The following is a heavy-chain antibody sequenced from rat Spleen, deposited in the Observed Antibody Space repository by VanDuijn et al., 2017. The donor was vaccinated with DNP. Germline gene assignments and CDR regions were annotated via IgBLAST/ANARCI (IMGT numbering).Heavy chain of an antibody. CDR3: TRETGD. D-gene: IGHD5-1*01. CDR1: GFTFSSFP. V-gene: IGHV5-46*01. Sequence: EVQLVESGGGVVQPGKSLKLSCAASGFTFSSFPMAWVRQAPTKGLEWVATISTSGGSTYYRDSVKGRFTISRDNAKSTLYLQMNSLRSEDTATYYCTRETGDWGQGVMVTVSS. J-gene: IGHJ2*01. CDR2: ISTSGGST.